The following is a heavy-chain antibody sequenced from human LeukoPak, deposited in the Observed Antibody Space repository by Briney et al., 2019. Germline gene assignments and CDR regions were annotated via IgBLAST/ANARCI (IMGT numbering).Heavy chain of an antibody. Sequence: SVKVSCKASGGTFSSYAISWVRQAPGQGLEWMGRIIPILGIANYAQKFQGRVTITADKSTSTAYMELSSLRSEDAAVYYCARAGPQGPWGQGTLVTVSS. V-gene: IGHV1-69*04. CDR2: IIPILGIA. J-gene: IGHJ5*02. CDR3: ARAGPQGP. CDR1: GGTFSSYA.